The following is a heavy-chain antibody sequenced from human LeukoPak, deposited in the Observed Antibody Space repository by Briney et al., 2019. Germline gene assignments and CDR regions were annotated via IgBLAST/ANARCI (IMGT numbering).Heavy chain of an antibody. CDR1: GASISTYY. CDR3: ARLVATTVTRGYSCHPMDV. D-gene: IGHD4-17*01. V-gene: IGHV4-4*09. CDR2: IAPSGGA. Sequence: PSETLSLTCIACGASISTYYWSWIRQPPGEGLEWIAYIAPSGGAVYNPSLNSRLTVSVDTSKNQFSLKLNSVTAADTAVCYCARLVATTVTRGYSCHPMDVWGKGTTVSVSS. J-gene: IGHJ6*03.